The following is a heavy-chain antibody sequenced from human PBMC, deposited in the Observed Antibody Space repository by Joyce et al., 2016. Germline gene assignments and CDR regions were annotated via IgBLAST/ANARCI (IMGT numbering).Heavy chain of an antibody. Sequence: QVQLQQWGAGLLKPSETLSLTCAVYGGSFSGYYWSWSRQPPGKGLEWIGEINHSGSTNYNPSLKSRVTISVDTAKNQFSLKLSSVTAADTAVYYCARGPRSNWGLVWFDPWGQGTLVTVSS. CDR1: GGSFSGYY. CDR3: ARGPRSNWGLVWFDP. CDR2: INHSGST. V-gene: IGHV4-34*01. D-gene: IGHD7-27*01. J-gene: IGHJ5*02.